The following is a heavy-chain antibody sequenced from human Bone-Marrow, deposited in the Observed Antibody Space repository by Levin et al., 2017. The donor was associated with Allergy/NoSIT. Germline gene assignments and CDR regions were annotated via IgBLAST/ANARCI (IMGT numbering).Heavy chain of an antibody. Sequence: PGGSLRLSCVASGFTFSSHGMHWVRQAPGKGLEWVAVIWHDGSNKFYADSVKGRFTISRDNSKNTLYFQMNSLRADDTAVYYCGRGRLYGDAIDNWGQGTLVTVSS. CDR3: GRGRLYGDAIDN. CDR2: IWHDGSNK. V-gene: IGHV3-33*01. CDR1: GFTFSSHG. D-gene: IGHD4-17*01. J-gene: IGHJ4*02.